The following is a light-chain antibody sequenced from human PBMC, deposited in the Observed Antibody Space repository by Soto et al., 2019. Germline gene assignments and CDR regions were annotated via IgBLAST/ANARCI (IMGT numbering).Light chain of an antibody. Sequence: EIVMTQSPATLSVSPGETATLSCRASQSVSYNLAWYQQKPGQGPRLLIYGAFTRATGIPARFSGSGSGTEFTLTISSLQSEDFALYYCQQYKNWPPLTFGGGIKVEIK. V-gene: IGKV3-15*01. CDR2: GAF. J-gene: IGKJ4*01. CDR3: QQYKNWPPLT. CDR1: QSVSYN.